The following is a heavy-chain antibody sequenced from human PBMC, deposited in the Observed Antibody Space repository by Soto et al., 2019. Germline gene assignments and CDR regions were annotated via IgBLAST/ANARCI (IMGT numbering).Heavy chain of an antibody. J-gene: IGHJ5*02. CDR3: ARQYYGSGSYYKEYNWFDP. CDR1: GGSISSYY. V-gene: IGHV4-59*01. CDR2: IYYSGST. Sequence: SETLSLTCTVSGGSISSYYWSWIRQPPGKGLEWIGYIYYSGSTNYNPSLKSRVTISVDTSKNQFSLKLSSVTAADTAVYYCARQYYGSGSYYKEYNWFDPWGQGTLVTVSS. D-gene: IGHD3-10*01.